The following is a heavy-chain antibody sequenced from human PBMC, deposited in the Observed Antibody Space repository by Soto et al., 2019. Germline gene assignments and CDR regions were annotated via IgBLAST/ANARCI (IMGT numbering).Heavy chain of an antibody. Sequence: SVKVSCKASGGTFSSYAISWVRQAPGQGLEWMGGIIPIFGTANYAQKFQGRVTITADESTSTAYMELSSLRSEDTAVYYCATELRYFDWLSQPRDYWGQGTLVTVSS. D-gene: IGHD3-9*01. V-gene: IGHV1-69*13. CDR1: GGTFSSYA. CDR3: ATELRYFDWLSQPRDY. J-gene: IGHJ4*02. CDR2: IIPIFGTA.